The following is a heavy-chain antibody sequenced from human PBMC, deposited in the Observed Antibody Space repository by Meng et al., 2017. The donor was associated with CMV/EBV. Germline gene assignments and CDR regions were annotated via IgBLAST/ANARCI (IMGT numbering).Heavy chain of an antibody. CDR3: ARGEPHLFDH. CDR1: GGSVSSGSYY. J-gene: IGHJ4*02. Sequence: SETLSLTCTVSGGSVSSGSYYWSWIRQPPGKGLEWIGYIYYSGSTNYNPSLKSRVTISVDTSKNQFSLKLSSVTAADTAVYYCARGEPHLFDHWGQGTLVTVSS. CDR2: IYYSGST. V-gene: IGHV4-61*01. D-gene: IGHD1-14*01.